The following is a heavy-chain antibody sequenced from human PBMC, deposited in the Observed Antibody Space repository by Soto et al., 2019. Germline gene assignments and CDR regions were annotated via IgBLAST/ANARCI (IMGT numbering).Heavy chain of an antibody. Sequence: GGSLRLSCAASGFTFSSYAMSWVRQAPGKGLEWVSAISGSGGSTYYADSGKGRFTISRENSKNTLYLQMNSLRAEDTAVYYCAKFAGGSSGWLNAFDIWGQGTMVTVSS. CDR2: ISGSGGST. CDR1: GFTFSSYA. V-gene: IGHV3-23*01. D-gene: IGHD3-22*01. J-gene: IGHJ3*02. CDR3: AKFAGGSSGWLNAFDI.